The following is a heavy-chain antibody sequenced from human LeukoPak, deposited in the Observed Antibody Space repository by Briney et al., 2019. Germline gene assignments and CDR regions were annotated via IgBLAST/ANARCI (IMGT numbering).Heavy chain of an antibody. D-gene: IGHD3-10*01. CDR3: ARQHGSGSYYSRAIDY. Sequence: GESLKISCEAFGYSFTNYWLGWVRQMPGKGLEWMGIIYPGDSDTRYSPSVQGQVTISADKSISTAYLQWSSLKASDTAMYYCARQHGSGSYYSRAIDYWGQGTLVTVSS. J-gene: IGHJ4*02. CDR1: GYSFTNYW. CDR2: IYPGDSDT. V-gene: IGHV5-51*01.